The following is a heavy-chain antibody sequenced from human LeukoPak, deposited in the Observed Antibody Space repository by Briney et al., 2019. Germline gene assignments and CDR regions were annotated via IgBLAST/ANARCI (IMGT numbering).Heavy chain of an antibody. Sequence: GESLKISCKGSGYSFTSYWIGWVRQMPGKGLEWMGIIYPGNSDARYSPSFQGQVTISADKSISTAYLQWTSLKASDTAIYYCARSPRKYWYFDLWAVAPWSLSPQ. CDR1: GYSFTSYW. CDR2: IYPGNSDA. V-gene: IGHV5-51*01. J-gene: IGHJ2*01. CDR3: ARSPRKYWYFDL.